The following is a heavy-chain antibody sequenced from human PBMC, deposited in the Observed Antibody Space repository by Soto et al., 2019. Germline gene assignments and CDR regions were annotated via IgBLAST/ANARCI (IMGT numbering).Heavy chain of an antibody. CDR3: ASSDFYDSGGYYPFDY. CDR2: ISDDGNNK. D-gene: IGHD3-22*01. CDR1: GFSFSTYA. V-gene: IGHV3-30-3*01. Sequence: QVQLVESGGGVVQPGTSLRLSCAASGFSFSTYAMYWVRQAPGRGLEWVAVISDDGNNKYYADSVKGRFTISRDNSRNTLYLQIYSLRTEDAAVYYCASSDFYDSGGYYPFDYWGQGTLVTVSS. J-gene: IGHJ4*02.